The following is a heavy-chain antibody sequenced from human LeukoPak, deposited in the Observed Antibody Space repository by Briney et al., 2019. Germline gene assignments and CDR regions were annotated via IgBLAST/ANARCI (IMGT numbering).Heavy chain of an antibody. CDR3: AKDPDSGIAAAGTDDY. V-gene: IGHV3-21*01. CDR2: ISSGSSYI. J-gene: IGHJ4*02. Sequence: PGGSLRLSCAASGFTFNTYSVNWVRQAPGKGLEWVSSISSGSSYIFYADSMKGRFTISRDNAKTSLYLQMNSLRAEDTAVYYCAKDPDSGIAAAGTDDYWGQGTLVTVSS. D-gene: IGHD6-13*01. CDR1: GFTFNTYS.